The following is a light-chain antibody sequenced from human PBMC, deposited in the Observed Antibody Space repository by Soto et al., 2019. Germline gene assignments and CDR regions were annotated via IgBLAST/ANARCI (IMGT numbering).Light chain of an antibody. J-gene: IGKJ5*01. V-gene: IGKV3-11*01. Sequence: EIMLTQSPATLSLSPGERATLSCRASQSVSNQLGWYQQKPGQAPRLLIFDTSNRATGIPARFSGSGSGTDFTLTISSLEPEDFAVYYCQQRLSWPITFGQGTRLEIK. CDR2: DTS. CDR3: QQRLSWPIT. CDR1: QSVSNQ.